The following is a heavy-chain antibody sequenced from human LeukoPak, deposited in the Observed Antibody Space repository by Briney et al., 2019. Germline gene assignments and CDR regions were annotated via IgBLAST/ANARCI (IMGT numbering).Heavy chain of an antibody. CDR2: IIPIFGTA. V-gene: IGHV1-69*13. J-gene: IGHJ5*02. CDR3: ARDLRGYSYGSNWFDP. Sequence: ASVKVSCKASGYTFTSYGISWVRQAPGQGLEWMGGIIPIFGTANYAQKFQGRVTITADESTSTAYMELSSLRSEDTAVYYCARDLRGYSYGSNWFDPWGQGTLVTVSS. CDR1: GYTFTSYG. D-gene: IGHD5-18*01.